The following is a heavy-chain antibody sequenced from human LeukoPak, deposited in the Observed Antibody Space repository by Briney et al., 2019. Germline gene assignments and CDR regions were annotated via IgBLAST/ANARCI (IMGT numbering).Heavy chain of an antibody. Sequence: SQTLSLTCAISGDSVSSNSAAWDWIRQSPSRGLEWLGKTYYRSKWYDDYAVSVKSRITINPDTSKNHFSLQLNSVSPEDTAVYYCARAKLGIFDYWGQGTLVTVS. D-gene: IGHD7-27*01. CDR3: ARAKLGIFDY. CDR1: GDSVSSNSAA. J-gene: IGHJ4*02. CDR2: TYYRSKWYD. V-gene: IGHV6-1*01.